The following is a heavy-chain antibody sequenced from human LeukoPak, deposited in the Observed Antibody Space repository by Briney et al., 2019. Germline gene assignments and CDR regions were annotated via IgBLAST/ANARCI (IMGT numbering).Heavy chain of an antibody. CDR2: ISSDGSTT. V-gene: IGHV3-74*01. CDR3: ARLLPLDY. CDR1: GFTFSNYW. Sequence: GGSLRLSCAASGFTFSNYWMHWVRQAPGKGLVWVSRISSDGSTTNYADSVEGRFTISRDNAKNTLYLQMKGLRAEDTAMYYCARLLPLDYWGQGTLVTVSS. J-gene: IGHJ4*02.